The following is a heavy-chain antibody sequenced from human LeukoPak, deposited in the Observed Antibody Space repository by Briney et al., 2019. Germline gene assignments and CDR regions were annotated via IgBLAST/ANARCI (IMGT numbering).Heavy chain of an antibody. CDR2: INHSGST. CDR1: GGSFSGYY. Sequence: PSETLSPTCAVYGGSFSGYYWSWIRQPPGKGLEWIGEINHSGSTNYNPSLKSRVTISVDTSQNQFSLKLSSVTAADTAVYYCARLIGTRPPFDYWGQGTVVTVSS. V-gene: IGHV4-34*01. CDR3: ARLIGTRPPFDY. J-gene: IGHJ4*02.